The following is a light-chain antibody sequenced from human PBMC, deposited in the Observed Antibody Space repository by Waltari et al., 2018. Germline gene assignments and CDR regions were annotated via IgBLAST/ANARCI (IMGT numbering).Light chain of an antibody. Sequence: QSVLTQPPSVSAAPGQRVPISCSGSSSNIGTNYVSWYQHLPGTAPKVLLFDNNKRPSGIPDRFSGSKAGTSASLAITELQTGDEADYYCKTWDSSLLAVVFGGGTKLTVL. CDR1: SSNIGTNY. CDR3: KTWDSSLLAVV. V-gene: IGLV1-51*01. J-gene: IGLJ2*01. CDR2: DNN.